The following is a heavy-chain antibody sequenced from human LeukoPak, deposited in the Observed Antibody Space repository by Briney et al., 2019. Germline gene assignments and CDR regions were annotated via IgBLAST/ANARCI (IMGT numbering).Heavy chain of an antibody. Sequence: GGSLRLSCAATGFTFSDAWMSWVRQAPGKGLEWVGRIKSKTEGGTIDYAAPVKDRFIISRDDLRNTLYLQMNSLKIEDTAVYYCTTGIRSKGDSTRFDPWGQGTLVTVSS. J-gene: IGHJ5*02. CDR1: GFTFSDAW. CDR3: TTGIRSKGDSTRFDP. V-gene: IGHV3-15*01. D-gene: IGHD3-16*01. CDR2: IKSKTEGGTI.